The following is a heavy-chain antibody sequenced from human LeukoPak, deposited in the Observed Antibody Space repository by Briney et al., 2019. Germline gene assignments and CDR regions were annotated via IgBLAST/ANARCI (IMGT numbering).Heavy chain of an antibody. CDR2: SYYSGST. CDR3: ARVTSGPLYYYYGMDV. Sequence: SETLSLTCTVSGGSISSYYWSWIRQPPGKGLEWIGYSYYSGSTNYNPSLKSRVTISVDTSKNQFSLKLSSVTAADTAVYYCARVTSGPLYYYYGMDVWGQGTTVTVSS. D-gene: IGHD2-15*01. CDR1: GGSISSYY. J-gene: IGHJ6*02. V-gene: IGHV4-59*01.